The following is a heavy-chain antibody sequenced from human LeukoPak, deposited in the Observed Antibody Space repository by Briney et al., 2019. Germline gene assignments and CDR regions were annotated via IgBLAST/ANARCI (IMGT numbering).Heavy chain of an antibody. CDR1: GFTFSSYS. CDR2: ISSSSSTI. CDR3: ARDEVYYYDNSGYRYTYFDY. J-gene: IGHJ4*02. D-gene: IGHD3-22*01. Sequence: PGGSLRLSCAASGFTFSSYSMNWVRQAPGKGLEWVSYISSSSSTIYYADSVKGRFTISRDNAKNSLHLQMNSLRAEDTAVYYCARDEVYYYDNSGYRYTYFDYWGQGTLVTVSS. V-gene: IGHV3-48*01.